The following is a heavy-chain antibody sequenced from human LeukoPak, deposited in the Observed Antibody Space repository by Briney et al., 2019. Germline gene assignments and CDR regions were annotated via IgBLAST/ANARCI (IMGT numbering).Heavy chain of an antibody. CDR1: GGSISSSSYY. CDR2: IYYSGST. CDR3: ARNPPRYSSSWYRDYYYMDV. Sequence: SETLSLTCTVSGGSISSSSYYWGWIRQPPGKGLEWIGYIYYSGSTNYNPSLKSRVTISVDTSKNQFSLKVSSVTAADTAVYYCARNPPRYSSSWYRDYYYMDVWGKGTTVTVSS. D-gene: IGHD6-13*01. J-gene: IGHJ6*03. V-gene: IGHV4-61*05.